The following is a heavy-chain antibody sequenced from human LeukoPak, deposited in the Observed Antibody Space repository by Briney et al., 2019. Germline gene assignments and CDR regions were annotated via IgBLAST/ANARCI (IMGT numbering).Heavy chain of an antibody. V-gene: IGHV4-30-2*01. CDR1: GGSISSGGYS. J-gene: IGHJ3*02. CDR3: ARAIYCSSTSCYGVDAFDI. CDR2: IYHSGST. D-gene: IGHD2-2*01. Sequence: SQTLSLTCAVSGGSISSGGYSWSWIRQPPGKGLEWIGYIYHSGSTYYNPSLKSRVTISVDRSKNQFSLKLSSVTAADTAVYYCARAIYCSSTSCYGVDAFDIWGQGTMVTVSS.